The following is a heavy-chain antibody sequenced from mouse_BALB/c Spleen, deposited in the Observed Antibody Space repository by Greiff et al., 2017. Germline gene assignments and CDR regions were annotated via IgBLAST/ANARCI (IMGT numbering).Heavy chain of an antibody. D-gene: IGHD1-1*01. CDR2: ISDGGSYT. Sequence: EVQVVESGGGLVKPGGSLKLSCAASGFTFSDYYMYWVRQTPEKRLEWVATISDGGSYTYYPDSVKGRFTISRDNAKNNLYLQMSSLKSEDTAMYYCARGGDYYGSSYWFAYWGQGTLVTVSA. J-gene: IGHJ3*01. CDR3: ARGGDYYGSSYWFAY. CDR1: GFTFSDYY. V-gene: IGHV5-4*02.